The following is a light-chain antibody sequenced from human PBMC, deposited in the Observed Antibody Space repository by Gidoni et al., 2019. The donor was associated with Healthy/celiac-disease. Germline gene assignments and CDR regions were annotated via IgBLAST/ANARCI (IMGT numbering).Light chain of an antibody. V-gene: IGKV2-28*01. CDR1: QSILHSNGYND. CDR2: LGS. Sequence: DIVLTQSPLSLPVTPGEPASISCRSSQSILHSNGYNDLDWYLQKPGQSPQLLIYLGSNRASGVPDRCSGSGSGTDFTLKISRVEAEDVGVYYCMQALQTPLTFGGGTKVEIK. CDR3: MQALQTPLT. J-gene: IGKJ4*01.